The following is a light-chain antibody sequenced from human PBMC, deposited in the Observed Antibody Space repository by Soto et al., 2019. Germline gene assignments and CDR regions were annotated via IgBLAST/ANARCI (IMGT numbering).Light chain of an antibody. Sequence: EIVLTQSPGTLSLSPGERATLSCRASQSVSSSYLAWYQQKPGQAPMLLIYGASSRATGIPDRFSGSGSGTDLTLTISRLEPEDFAVYYGQKYGSSPGGTFGQGTKVEIK. CDR2: GAS. CDR1: QSVSSSY. CDR3: QKYGSSPGGT. J-gene: IGKJ1*01. V-gene: IGKV3-20*01.